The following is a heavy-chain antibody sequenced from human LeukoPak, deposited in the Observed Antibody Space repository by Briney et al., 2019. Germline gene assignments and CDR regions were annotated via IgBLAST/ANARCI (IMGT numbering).Heavy chain of an antibody. J-gene: IGHJ4*02. CDR3: ARMTTGHDY. CDR1: GTSFTSYY. Sequence: SETLSLTCGVSGTSFTSYYWRWLRQPPGKGLEGLGEVNHSGYTNMNPSLKSRVTISVDTSKDQFSLMRTPLNAADTAVYFCARMTTGHDYWGQGALVTVSS. CDR2: VNHSGYT. D-gene: IGHD4-17*01. V-gene: IGHV4-34*01.